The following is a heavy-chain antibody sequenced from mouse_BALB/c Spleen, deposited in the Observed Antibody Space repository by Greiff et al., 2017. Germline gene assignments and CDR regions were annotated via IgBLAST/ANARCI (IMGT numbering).Heavy chain of an antibody. CDR1: GFTFSSYG. Sequence: EVQLVESGGDLVKPGGSLKLSCAASGFTFSSYGMSWVRQTPDKRLEWVATISSGGSYTYYPDSVKGRFTISRDNAKNTLYLQMSSLKSEDTAMYYRARHDPLYYYEGYFDYWGQGTTLTVSS. V-gene: IGHV5-6*01. D-gene: IGHD1-1*01. J-gene: IGHJ2*01. CDR2: ISSGGSYT. CDR3: ARHDPLYYYEGYFDY.